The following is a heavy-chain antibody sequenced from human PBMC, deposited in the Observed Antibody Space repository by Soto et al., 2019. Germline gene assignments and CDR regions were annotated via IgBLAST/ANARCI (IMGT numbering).Heavy chain of an antibody. J-gene: IGHJ6*02. Sequence: GGSLRLSCVASGFTFRTYTMNWVRQAPGKGLEWVSGIRGFSPYTFYAESVKGRFTISRDNAKNSPYLQMNSLGVEDTAVYYCARDRGYDAHDYYYNAMDVWGQGTTVTVSS. CDR1: GFTFRTYT. V-gene: IGHV3-21*01. CDR2: IRGFSPYT. D-gene: IGHD2-15*01. CDR3: ARDRGYDAHDYYYNAMDV.